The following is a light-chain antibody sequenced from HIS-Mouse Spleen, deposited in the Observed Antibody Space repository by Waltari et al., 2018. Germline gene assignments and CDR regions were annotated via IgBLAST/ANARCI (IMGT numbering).Light chain of an antibody. CDR2: GNS. CDR3: QSYDSSLSGWV. CDR1: SSNTGAGKA. Sequence: QSVLTQPPSVSGAPGQRVTISCTGSSSNTGAGKAVHWYQQLPGTAPKLLIYGNSNRPSGVPDRFSGSKSGTSASLAITGLQAEDEADYYCQSYDSSLSGWVFGGGTKLTVL. J-gene: IGLJ3*02. V-gene: IGLV1-40*01.